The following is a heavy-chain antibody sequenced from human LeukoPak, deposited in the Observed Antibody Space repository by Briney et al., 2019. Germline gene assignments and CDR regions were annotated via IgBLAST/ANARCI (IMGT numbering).Heavy chain of an antibody. CDR1: GGTFSSYA. Sequence: GASVKVSCKASGGTFSSYAISWVRQAPGQGLEWMGWISAYNGNTNYAQKLQGRVTMTTDTSTSTAYMELRSLRSDDTAVYYCARETSYYYGSGSYPFDYWGQGTLVTVSS. V-gene: IGHV1-18*01. D-gene: IGHD3-10*01. CDR3: ARETSYYYGSGSYPFDY. CDR2: ISAYNGNT. J-gene: IGHJ4*02.